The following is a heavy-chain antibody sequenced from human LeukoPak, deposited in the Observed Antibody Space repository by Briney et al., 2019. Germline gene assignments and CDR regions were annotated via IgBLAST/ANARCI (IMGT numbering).Heavy chain of an antibody. CDR1: GDSISSGRNY. D-gene: IGHD3-10*01. V-gene: IGHV4-39*07. Sequence: SETLSLTCSVSGDSISSGRNYWGWIRQSPGKGLEWIASIYSSGNTHSNPSLKSRVSISVDTSKNQVSLKLSSVTAADTAVYYCARERFGELSRTFFDYWGQGTLVTVSS. CDR3: ARERFGELSRTFFDY. J-gene: IGHJ4*02. CDR2: IYSSGNT.